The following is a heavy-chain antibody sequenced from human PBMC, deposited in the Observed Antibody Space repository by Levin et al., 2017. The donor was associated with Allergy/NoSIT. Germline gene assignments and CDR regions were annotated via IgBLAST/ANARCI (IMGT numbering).Heavy chain of an antibody. Sequence: GGSLRLSCTASGFTFRSYTMSWVRQTPGKGLEWVSSITGSAATTYYADSVRGRVTISRDNSKNTLFLQMNSLRAEDTAVYFCAKLDGTETAPFWGQGTLVTVSS. CDR1: GFTFRSYT. J-gene: IGHJ4*02. V-gene: IGHV3-23*01. CDR3: AKLDGTETAPF. CDR2: ITGSAATT. D-gene: IGHD1-7*01.